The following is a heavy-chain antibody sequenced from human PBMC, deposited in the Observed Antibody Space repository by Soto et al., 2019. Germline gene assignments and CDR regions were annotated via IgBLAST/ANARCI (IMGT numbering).Heavy chain of an antibody. CDR1: GGSISGFH. CDR3: ARYMRDAGTFYFDY. D-gene: IGHD3-16*01. V-gene: IGHV4-59*01. CDR2: IHSSGSS. Sequence: QVHLQESGPGLVKPSETLSLTCTVSGGSISGFHWSWIRQPPGKGLEWFGYIHSSGSSNYNPSLESRVTMSVDTSKNQFYLKLSSVTAAHTAVYYCARYMRDAGTFYFDYWGQGTLVTASS. J-gene: IGHJ4*02.